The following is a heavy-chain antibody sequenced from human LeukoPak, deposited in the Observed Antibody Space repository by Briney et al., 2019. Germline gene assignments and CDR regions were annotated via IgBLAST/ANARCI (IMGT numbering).Heavy chain of an antibody. J-gene: IGHJ3*02. Sequence: GRSLRLSCAASGFTFDDYAMHWVRQAPGKGLEWVSGISWNSGSIGYADSVKGRFTISRDNAKNSLYLQMNSLRAEDTAVYYCATDSRIVGATGASDIWGQGTMVTVSS. D-gene: IGHD1-26*01. CDR2: ISWNSGSI. CDR3: ATDSRIVGATGASDI. V-gene: IGHV3-9*01. CDR1: GFTFDDYA.